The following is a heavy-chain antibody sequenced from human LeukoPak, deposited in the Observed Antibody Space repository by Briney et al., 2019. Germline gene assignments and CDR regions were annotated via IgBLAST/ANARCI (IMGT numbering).Heavy chain of an antibody. Sequence: PGGSLRLSCAASGFTFSNYWMSWVRQAPGKGLEWVANIKQDGNEIYYVDSVKGRFTISRDNAKSSLYLQMNSLRAEDTAVYFCATRARHSSSFGYYYYHYMDVWGKGTTVTVSS. D-gene: IGHD6-6*01. CDR2: IKQDGNEI. CDR3: ATRARHSSSFGYYYYHYMDV. V-gene: IGHV3-7*01. CDR1: GFTFSNYW. J-gene: IGHJ6*03.